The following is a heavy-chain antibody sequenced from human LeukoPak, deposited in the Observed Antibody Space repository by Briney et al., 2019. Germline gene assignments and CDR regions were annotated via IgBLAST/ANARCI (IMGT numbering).Heavy chain of an antibody. J-gene: IGHJ3*02. V-gene: IGHV3-74*01. Sequence: GGSLRLSCAASGFTFSSYWMQWVRQAPGKGLVWVSRINSDGSSTNYADSVKGRFTISRDNAKNTLYLQMNSLRAEDTAVYYCARAQYGSGSFWSFDIWGRGTMVTVSS. CDR1: GFTFSSYW. D-gene: IGHD3-10*01. CDR3: ARAQYGSGSFWSFDI. CDR2: INSDGSST.